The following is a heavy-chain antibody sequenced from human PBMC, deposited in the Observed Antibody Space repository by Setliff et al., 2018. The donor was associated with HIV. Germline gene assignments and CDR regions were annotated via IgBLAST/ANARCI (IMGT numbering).Heavy chain of an antibody. D-gene: IGHD3-22*01. J-gene: IGHJ4*02. CDR3: AREVGDSSGYYYRNYYFDS. Sequence: PVGSLRLSCAASGFTVSSNYMSWVRQAPGKGLEWVSVIYRGGSTYYADSVRGRFTISRDNSKNTLYLQMNSLGAEDTAVYYCAREVGDSSGYYYRNYYFDSWGQGTLVTVSS. V-gene: IGHV3-53*01. CDR1: GFTVSSNY. CDR2: IYRGGST.